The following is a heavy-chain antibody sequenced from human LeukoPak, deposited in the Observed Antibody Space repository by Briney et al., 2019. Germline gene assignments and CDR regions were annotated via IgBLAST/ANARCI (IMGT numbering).Heavy chain of an antibody. CDR2: IHHSGST. CDR1: GGSIGSDY. Sequence: PSETLSLTRTVSGGSIGSDYCGWVRQTPGKGLEWIGYIHHSGSTNYNASLKSRLTMSVDMSKDQFSLKLTSVTAADTAVYYCARLGRKTTVVPPDFVCWGQGTLVTVSS. CDR3: ARLGRKTTVVPPDFVC. V-gene: IGHV4-59*01. D-gene: IGHD4-23*01. J-gene: IGHJ4*02.